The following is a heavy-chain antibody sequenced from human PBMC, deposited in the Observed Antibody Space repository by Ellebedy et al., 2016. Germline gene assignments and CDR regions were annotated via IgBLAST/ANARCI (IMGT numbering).Heavy chain of an antibody. V-gene: IGHV3-23*01. CDR2: ISGDGETT. CDR3: YYGHYSAS. Sequence: GGSLRLXXVASGFTFSNFFMSWVRQVPGGGLEWLSTISGDGETTFSADSVKGRFAISRDNSRDTLYLQMNSLRAEDTAVYYCYYGHYSASWGQGTLVTVSS. D-gene: IGHD4-17*01. J-gene: IGHJ4*02. CDR1: GFTFSNFF.